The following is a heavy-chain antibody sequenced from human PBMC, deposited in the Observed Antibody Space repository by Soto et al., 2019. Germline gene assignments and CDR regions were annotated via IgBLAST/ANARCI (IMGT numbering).Heavy chain of an antibody. V-gene: IGHV3-23*01. J-gene: IGHJ4*02. Sequence: GGSLRLSCAASGFTFSSYAMSWVRQAPGKGLEWVSAISGSGGSTYYADSVKGRFTTSRDNSKNTLYLQMNSLRAEDTAVYYCAKDDYISGGLDYWGQGSLVTVSS. CDR2: ISGSGGST. D-gene: IGHD6-19*01. CDR1: GFTFSSYA. CDR3: AKDDYISGGLDY.